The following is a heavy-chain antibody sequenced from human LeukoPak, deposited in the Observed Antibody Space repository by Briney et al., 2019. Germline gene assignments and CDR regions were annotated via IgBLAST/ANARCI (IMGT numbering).Heavy chain of an antibody. CDR1: GGTFSSYA. CDR3: WGYSGYDSDY. Sequence: SVKVSCKASGGTFSSYAISWVRQAPGQGLGWMGRIIPILGIANYAQKFQGRVTITADKSTSTAYMELSSLRSEDTAVYYCWGYSGYDSDYWGQGTLVTVSS. CDR2: IIPILGIA. J-gene: IGHJ4*02. V-gene: IGHV1-69*04. D-gene: IGHD5-12*01.